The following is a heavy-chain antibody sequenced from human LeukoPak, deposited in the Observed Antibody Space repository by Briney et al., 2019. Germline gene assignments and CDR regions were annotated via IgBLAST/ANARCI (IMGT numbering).Heavy chain of an antibody. CDR3: ARGRKVPAAMGNWFDP. CDR2: IKQAGSDT. Sequence: GGSPRLSCAASGFTFSSHWMSWVRQTPGKGLEWVANIKQAGSDTYSVDSVKGRFTISRDSAKNSLFLQMNILRAEDTAVYYCARGRKVPAAMGNWFDPWGQGTLVSVSP. CDR1: GFTFSSHW. D-gene: IGHD2-2*01. V-gene: IGHV3-7*01. J-gene: IGHJ5*02.